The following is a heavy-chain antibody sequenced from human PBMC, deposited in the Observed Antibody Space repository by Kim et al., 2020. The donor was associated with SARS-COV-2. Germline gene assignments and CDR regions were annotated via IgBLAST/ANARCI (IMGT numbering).Heavy chain of an antibody. J-gene: IGHJ5*02. CDR1: GGSISHYY. Sequence: SETLSLTCTVSGGSISHYYWNWIRQSPGKGLEWIGYIYYTGDTNYNPSFKSRVTISVDTSNHQFSLRLRSMTAADTAVYYCARGFTTTGSSWPHFDPWGQGTLVTVSS. CDR3: ARGFTTTGSSWPHFDP. D-gene: IGHD6-13*01. V-gene: IGHV4-59*01. CDR2: IYYTGDT.